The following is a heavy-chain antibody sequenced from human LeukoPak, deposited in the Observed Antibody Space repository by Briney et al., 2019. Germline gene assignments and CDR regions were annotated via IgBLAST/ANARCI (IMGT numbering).Heavy chain of an antibody. D-gene: IGHD2-2*02. CDR1: GGTFSSYA. Sequence: ASVKVSRKASGGTFSSYAISWVRQAPGQGLEWMGGINPIFGTANYAQKFQGRVTITADESTSTAYMELSSLRSEDTAVYYCARDSCSSTSCYTVNWFDPWGQGTLVTVSS. CDR3: ARDSCSSTSCYTVNWFDP. V-gene: IGHV1-69*13. CDR2: INPIFGTA. J-gene: IGHJ5*02.